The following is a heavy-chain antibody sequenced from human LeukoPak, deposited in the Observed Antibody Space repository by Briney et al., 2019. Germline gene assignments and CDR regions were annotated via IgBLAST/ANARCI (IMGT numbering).Heavy chain of an antibody. J-gene: IGHJ4*02. CDR3: ARDARSGWSPLDY. CDR2: ISYDGSNK. CDR1: GFTFSSYA. V-gene: IGHV3-30-3*01. Sequence: PGGSLRLSCAASGFTFSSYAMHWVRQAPGKGLEWVAVISYDGSNKYYADSVKGRFTISRDNSKNTLYLQMNSLRAEDTAVYYCARDARSGWSPLDYWGQGTLVTVSS. D-gene: IGHD6-19*01.